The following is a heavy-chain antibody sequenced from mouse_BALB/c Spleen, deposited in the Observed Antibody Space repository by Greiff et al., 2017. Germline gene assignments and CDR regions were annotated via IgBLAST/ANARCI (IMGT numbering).Heavy chain of an antibody. D-gene: IGHD4-1*01. J-gene: IGHJ2*01. CDR1: GFTFSSYG. CDR2: ISSGGSYT. V-gene: IGHV5-6*01. Sequence: EVMLVESGGDLVKPGGSLKLSCAASGFTFSSYGMSWVRQTPDKRLEWVATISSGGSYTYYPDSVKGRFTIYRDNAKNTLYLQMSSLKSEDTAMYYCANWDYWGQGTTLTVSS. CDR3: ANWDY.